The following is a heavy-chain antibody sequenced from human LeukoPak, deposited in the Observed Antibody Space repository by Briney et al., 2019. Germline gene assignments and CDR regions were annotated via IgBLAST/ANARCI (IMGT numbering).Heavy chain of an antibody. V-gene: IGHV3-74*01. Sequence: PGGSLRLSCAASGFNLRTFWIYWIRQDAGGRLVWVSRISPDGSVTTYTASVKGRFAISRDNAKNTLYLEMNSLRADDAAIYYCVSDSGLRSGGDSWGQGTPVPVSS. CDR2: ISPDGSVT. CDR1: GFNLRTFW. J-gene: IGHJ4*02. CDR3: VSDSGLRSGGDS. D-gene: IGHD1-26*01.